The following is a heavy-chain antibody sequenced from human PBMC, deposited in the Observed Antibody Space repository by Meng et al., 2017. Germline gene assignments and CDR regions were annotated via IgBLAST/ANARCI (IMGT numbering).Heavy chain of an antibody. CDR1: GFTVSSNY. CDR2: IYSCGST. V-gene: IGHV3-66*03. CDR3: LDEAPRSDY. J-gene: IGHJ4*02. Sequence: EGQSVGSGGGLIQPGGSLRLSCAASGFTVSSNYMSWVRQAPGKGLEWVSVIYSCGSTYYADSVKGRFTISRDNSKNTLYLQMNSLRAEDTAVYYCLDEAPRSDYWGQGSLVTVSS. D-gene: IGHD1-1*01.